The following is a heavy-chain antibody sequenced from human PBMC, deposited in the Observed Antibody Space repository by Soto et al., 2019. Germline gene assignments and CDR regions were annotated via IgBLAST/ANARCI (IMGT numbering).Heavy chain of an antibody. Sequence: PGGSLRLSCAASGVTVSSNYMSWVRQAPGKGLEWVSVIYSGGSTYYADSVKGRFTISRDNSKNTLYLQMNSLRAEDTAVYYCAREAVVVVAATGDPYAFDIWGQGTMVTVSS. CDR1: GVTVSSNY. V-gene: IGHV3-53*01. J-gene: IGHJ3*02. CDR3: AREAVVVVAATGDPYAFDI. CDR2: IYSGGST. D-gene: IGHD2-15*01.